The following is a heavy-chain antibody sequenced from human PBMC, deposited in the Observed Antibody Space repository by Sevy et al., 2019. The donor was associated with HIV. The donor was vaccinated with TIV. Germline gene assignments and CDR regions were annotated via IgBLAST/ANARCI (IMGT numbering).Heavy chain of an antibody. CDR1: GYSFTSYW. D-gene: IGHD5-12*01. CDR2: IYPGDSDT. V-gene: IGHV5-51*01. Sequence: GESLKISCKGSGYSFTSYWIGWVRQMPGKGLEWMGIIYPGDSDTRYSQSFQGRVTISADKSISTAYLQWSSLKASDTAMYYCARQVEMATYPRAFDIWGQGTMVTVSS. J-gene: IGHJ3*02. CDR3: ARQVEMATYPRAFDI.